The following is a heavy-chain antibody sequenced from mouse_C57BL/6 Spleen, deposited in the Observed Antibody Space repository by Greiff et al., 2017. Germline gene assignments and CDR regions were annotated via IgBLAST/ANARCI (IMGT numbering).Heavy chain of an antibody. V-gene: IGHV1-69*01. Sequence: QVQLQQPGAELVMPGASVKLSCKASGYTFTSYWMHWVKQRPGQGLEWIGEIDPSDSYTNYNQKFKGKSTLTVDKSSSTAYMQLSSLTSEDSAVYYCARSGIYYYGSSPDYWGQGTTRTVSS. CDR2: IDPSDSYT. CDR3: ARSGIYYYGSSPDY. D-gene: IGHD1-1*01. J-gene: IGHJ2*01. CDR1: GYTFTSYW.